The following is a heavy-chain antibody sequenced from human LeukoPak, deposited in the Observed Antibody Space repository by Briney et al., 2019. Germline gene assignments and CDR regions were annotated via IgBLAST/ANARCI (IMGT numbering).Heavy chain of an antibody. V-gene: IGHV3-74*01. CDR1: GFTFSGYW. CDR2: INTECSST. D-gene: IGHD3-22*01. CDR3: ARQSCYYDSSGYYHDY. Sequence: PGWSLRLSFAASGFTFSGYWMHWVRQVPWRGLLWVSRINTECSSTTYANSVTGRFTTSRDNTKNTLYLQVNSLRAEDTAVYYCARQSCYYDSSGYYHDYWGQGTLVTVSS. J-gene: IGHJ4*02.